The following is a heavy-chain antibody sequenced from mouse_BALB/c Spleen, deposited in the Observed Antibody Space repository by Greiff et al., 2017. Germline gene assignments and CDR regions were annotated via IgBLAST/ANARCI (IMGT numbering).Heavy chain of an antibody. CDR1: GFSLTGYG. V-gene: IGHV2-6-7*01. CDR3: ASVTEYYAMDD. D-gene: IGHD2-13*01. J-gene: IGHJ4*01. CDR2: IWGDGST. Sequence: VQLQESGPGLVAPSQSLSITCTVSGFSLTGYGVNWVRQPPGKGLEWLGMIWGDGSTDYNSARRSRLSISKDNSKSQVFLKMNRLQTDDTARYYCASVTEYYAMDDWGEGTTVTVSS.